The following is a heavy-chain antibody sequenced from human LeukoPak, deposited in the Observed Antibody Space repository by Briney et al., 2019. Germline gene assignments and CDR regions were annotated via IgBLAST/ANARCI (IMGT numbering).Heavy chain of an antibody. CDR3: ARQQPSYYGILTGYLGALHWFDP. Sequence: SETLSLTCTVSGYSITSGYYWGWIRQPPGKGLEWIGSIYHSGSTHYNPSLNSRVTMSVDTSKNQFSLKLSSVTAADTAVYYCARQQPSYYGILTGYLGALHWFDPWGQGTLVTVSS. CDR2: IYHSGST. D-gene: IGHD3-9*01. CDR1: GYSITSGYY. V-gene: IGHV4-38-2*02. J-gene: IGHJ5*02.